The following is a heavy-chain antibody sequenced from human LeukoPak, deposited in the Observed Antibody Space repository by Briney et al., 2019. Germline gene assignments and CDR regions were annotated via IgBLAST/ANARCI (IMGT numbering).Heavy chain of an antibody. CDR3: ARHGVGATNDFDY. D-gene: IGHD1-26*01. CDR2: IYPADSDT. J-gene: IGHJ4*02. V-gene: IGHV5-51*01. Sequence: GESLKISCKGSGYSFTSYWIAWVRQMPGKGLEWMGIIYPADSDTRYSPSFQGQVTISTDKFISTAYLQWSSLKASDSAMYYCARHGVGATNDFDYWGQGTLVTVSS. CDR1: GYSFTSYW.